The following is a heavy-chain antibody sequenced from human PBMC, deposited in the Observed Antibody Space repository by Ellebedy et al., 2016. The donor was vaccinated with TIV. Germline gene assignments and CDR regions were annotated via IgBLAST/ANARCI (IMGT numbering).Heavy chain of an antibody. CDR1: GFTVGNNY. CDR3: ARDPPGIAASGPYK. CDR2: IYSGGDT. V-gene: IGHV3-53*01. Sequence: GESLKISCTASGFTVGNNYMNWLRQAPGKGLEWVSLIYSGGDTVYADSVKGRFTISRDSSKNTLYLQMNSLRAEDTAVYYCARDPPGIAASGPYKWGQGTRVTVSS. J-gene: IGHJ4*02. D-gene: IGHD6-13*01.